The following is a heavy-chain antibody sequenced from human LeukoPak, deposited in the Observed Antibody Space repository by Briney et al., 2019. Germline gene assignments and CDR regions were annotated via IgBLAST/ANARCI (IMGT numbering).Heavy chain of an antibody. CDR2: INPNSGGT. Sequence: ASVKVSCKASGYTFTGYYMHWVRQAPGQGLEWMGWINPNSGGTSYAQKFQGRVTMTRDTSISTAYMELSRLRSDDTAVYYCARAGMPSGYCSSTSCYNYFDYWGQGTLVTVSS. J-gene: IGHJ4*02. V-gene: IGHV1-2*02. D-gene: IGHD2-2*02. CDR3: ARAGMPSGYCSSTSCYNYFDY. CDR1: GYTFTGYY.